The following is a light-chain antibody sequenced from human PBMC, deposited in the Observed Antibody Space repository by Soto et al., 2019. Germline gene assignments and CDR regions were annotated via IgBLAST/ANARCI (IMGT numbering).Light chain of an antibody. CDR2: AAS. Sequence: DIPMTQSPSSLSASVGDRVTITCRASQSISSYLNWYQQKPGKAPKLLIYAASSLQSGVPSRFSGRGSGTDFALTISSLQPEDFATYYGQQSYSTPYTFGQGTKLEIK. CDR1: QSISSY. V-gene: IGKV1-39*01. CDR3: QQSYSTPYT. J-gene: IGKJ2*01.